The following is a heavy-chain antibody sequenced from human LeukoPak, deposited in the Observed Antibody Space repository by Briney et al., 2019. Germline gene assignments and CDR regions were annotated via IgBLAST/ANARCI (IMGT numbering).Heavy chain of an antibody. CDR2: ISAYNGNT. Sequence: GASVKVSCKASGGTFSSYTISWVRQAPGQGLEWMGWISAYNGNTNYAQKLQGRVTMTTDTSTSTAYMELRSLRSDDTAVYYCAREGDGYNHDNWFDPWGQGTLVTVSS. CDR1: GGTFSSYT. D-gene: IGHD5-24*01. V-gene: IGHV1-18*01. J-gene: IGHJ5*02. CDR3: AREGDGYNHDNWFDP.